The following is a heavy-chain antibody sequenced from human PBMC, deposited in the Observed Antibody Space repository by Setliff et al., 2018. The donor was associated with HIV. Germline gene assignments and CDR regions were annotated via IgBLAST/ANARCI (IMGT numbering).Heavy chain of an antibody. CDR1: GFTLNKAW. Sequence: KAGGSLRLSCAASGFTLNKAWMNWVRQAPGKGLEWVGRIRSKANSYATAYAASVKGRFTISRDDSKNTLYLQMNSLKTEDTAVYYCTTDPMSQYYYGSGSYYLLSFDYWGQGTLVTVSS. D-gene: IGHD3-10*01. CDR3: TTDPMSQYYYGSGSYYLLSFDY. CDR2: IRSKANSYAT. J-gene: IGHJ4*02. V-gene: IGHV3-15*07.